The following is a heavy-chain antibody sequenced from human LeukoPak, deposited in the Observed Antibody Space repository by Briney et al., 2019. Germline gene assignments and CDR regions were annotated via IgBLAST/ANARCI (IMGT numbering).Heavy chain of an antibody. J-gene: IGHJ5*02. CDR1: GCTFTSYD. Sequence: ASVKVSCKASGCTFTSYDINWVRQATGQGLEWMGWMNPNSGNTGYAQKFQGRVTITRNTSISTAYMELSSLRSEDTAVYYCAREAQNLQWFDPWGQGTLVTVSS. D-gene: IGHD1-1*01. V-gene: IGHV1-8*03. CDR2: MNPNSGNT. CDR3: AREAQNLQWFDP.